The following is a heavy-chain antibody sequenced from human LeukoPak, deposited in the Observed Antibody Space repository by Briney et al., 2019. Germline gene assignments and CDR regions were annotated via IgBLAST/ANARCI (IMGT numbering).Heavy chain of an antibody. J-gene: IGHJ4*02. CDR2: ISWNSGSL. D-gene: IGHD3-10*01. Sequence: PGGSLRLSCAASGFTFDDYAIHWVRQAPGRGLEWVSGISWNSGSLGYADSVKGRFTISRDNAKNSLYLQMDSLRAEDTAFYFCAKSPSQWFGDLLGLYFDYWGQGTLVTVSS. V-gene: IGHV3-9*01. CDR3: AKSPSQWFGDLLGLYFDY. CDR1: GFTFDDYA.